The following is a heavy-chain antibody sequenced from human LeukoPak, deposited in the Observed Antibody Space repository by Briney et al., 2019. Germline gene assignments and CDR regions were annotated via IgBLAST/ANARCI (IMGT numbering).Heavy chain of an antibody. CDR1: GGSFSDYY. J-gene: IGHJ4*02. D-gene: IGHD3-22*01. CDR2: INHSGTT. V-gene: IGHV4-34*01. CDR3: AREPEAGSSGYYY. Sequence: PSETLSLTCAVYGGSFSDYYWSWIRQSPGKGLEWIGEINHSGTTHYNPSLKSRVTISVDTSKNQFSLKLSSVTAADTAVYYCAREPEAGSSGYYYWGQGTLVTVSS.